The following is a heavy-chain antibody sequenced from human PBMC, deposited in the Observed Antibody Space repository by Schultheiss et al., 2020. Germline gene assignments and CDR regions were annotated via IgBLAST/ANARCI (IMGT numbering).Heavy chain of an antibody. CDR2: ISSSSSYI. CDR1: GFTFSSYS. V-gene: IGHV3-21*01. D-gene: IGHD3-16*02. Sequence: GGSLRLSCAASGFTFSSYSMNWVRQAPGKGLEWVSSISSSSSYIYYADSVKGRFTISRDNAKNSLYLQMNSLRVEDTAVYYCARSMITFGGVIAYWGQGTLVTVSS. CDR3: ARSMITFGGVIAY. J-gene: IGHJ4*02.